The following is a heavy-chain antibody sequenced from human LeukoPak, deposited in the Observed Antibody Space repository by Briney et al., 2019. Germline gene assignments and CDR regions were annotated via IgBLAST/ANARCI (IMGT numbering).Heavy chain of an antibody. CDR1: GFIFSQYS. CDR3: AKGPLIDP. V-gene: IGHV3-30*18. J-gene: IGHJ5*02. CDR2: ISYDGSNK. Sequence: PGGSLRLSCAASGFIFSQYSMNCVRQVPGKGLEWVAVISYDGSNKYYADSVKGRFTISRDNSKNTLYLQMNSLRAEDTAVYYCAKGPLIDPWGQGTLVTVSS.